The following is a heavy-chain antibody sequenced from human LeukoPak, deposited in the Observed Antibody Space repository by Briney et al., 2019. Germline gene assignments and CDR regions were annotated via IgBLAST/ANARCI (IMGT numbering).Heavy chain of an antibody. V-gene: IGHV1-18*01. D-gene: IGHD2-2*01. CDR1: GYTLTSYG. CDR2: ISAYNGNT. J-gene: IGHJ6*03. Sequence: AASVKVSCKASGYTLTSYGISWVRQAPGQGLEWMGWISAYNGNTNYAQKLQGRVTMTTDTSTSTAYMELRSLRSDDTAVYYCARGDIVVVPAAPPNYYYYYMDVWGKGTTVTVSS. CDR3: ARGDIVVVPAAPPNYYYYYMDV.